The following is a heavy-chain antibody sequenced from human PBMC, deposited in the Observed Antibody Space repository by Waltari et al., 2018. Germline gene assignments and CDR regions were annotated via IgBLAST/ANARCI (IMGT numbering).Heavy chain of an antibody. CDR2: SYHSVST. J-gene: IGHJ1*01. CDR1: GGSISSGGYY. CDR3: ARDRGGDGGGFQH. D-gene: IGHD3-10*01. V-gene: IGHV4-31*03. Sequence: QVQLQESGPGLVKPSQTLSLTCTVSGGSISSGGYYWSWIRQHPGKGLEWIGYSYHSVSTYYNPSLKSRVTISVDRSKNQFSLKLSAVNAADTAVYYCARDRGGDGGGFQHWGQGTLVTVSS.